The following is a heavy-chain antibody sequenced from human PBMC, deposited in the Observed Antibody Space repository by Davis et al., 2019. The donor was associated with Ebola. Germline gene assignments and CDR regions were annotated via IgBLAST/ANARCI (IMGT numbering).Heavy chain of an antibody. Sequence: GESLKISCAASGFTFSSYAIHWVRQAPDEGLEWVTLISYDGSTRSYVDSVKGRFDISRDNAKNSLSLQMNSLRAEDTAVYYCAGGESGWDASDIWGRGTMVTVSS. J-gene: IGHJ3*02. D-gene: IGHD6-19*01. CDR1: GFTFSSYA. CDR3: AGGESGWDASDI. CDR2: ISYDGSTR. V-gene: IGHV3-30*03.